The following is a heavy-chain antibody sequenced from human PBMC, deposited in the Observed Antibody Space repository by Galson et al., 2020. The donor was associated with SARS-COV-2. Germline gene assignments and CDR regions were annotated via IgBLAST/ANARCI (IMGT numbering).Heavy chain of an antibody. CDR2: ISHDGTYK. CDR3: ARDDSNVLRSFDWERFYYFYYVIDV. J-gene: IGHJ6*02. D-gene: IGHD3-9*01. CDR1: GFTFSSYA. V-gene: IGHV3-30*04. Sequence: GGSLRLSCAASGFTFSSYAIHWVRQAPGKGLEWVAVISHDGTYKYYAESVEGRFTISRDTSKNTVYLQMSSLRPEDTAVYICARDDSNVLRSFDWERFYYFYYVIDVWGQGATVTVSS.